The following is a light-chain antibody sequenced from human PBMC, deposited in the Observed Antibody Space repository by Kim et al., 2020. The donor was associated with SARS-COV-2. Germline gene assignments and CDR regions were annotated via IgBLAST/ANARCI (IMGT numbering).Light chain of an antibody. V-gene: IGLV2-14*03. CDR2: DVS. CDR3: NSYTMSSTPL. Sequence: QCITISCPGTSSTIGTYNYVSWYQQYPGKAPKLMIYDVSVRPSGVSNRFSGSKSGNTASLTISGLQAEDEADYYCNSYTMSSTPLFGGGTQLTVL. J-gene: IGLJ2*01. CDR1: SSTIGTYNY.